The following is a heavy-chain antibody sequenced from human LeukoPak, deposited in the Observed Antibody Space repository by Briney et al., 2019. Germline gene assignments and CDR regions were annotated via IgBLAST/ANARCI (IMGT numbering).Heavy chain of an antibody. V-gene: IGHV3-7*01. D-gene: IGHD4-17*01. J-gene: IGHJ4*02. CDR2: IKQEGSEK. Sequence: GGSLRLSCAASGFTFSSYWMSWVRQAPGKGLEWVANIKQEGSEKYYVDSVKGRFTISRDNAKNSLYLQMNSLRAEDTAVYYCASHYGDYYPYFDYWGQGTLVTVSS. CDR3: ASHYGDYYPYFDY. CDR1: GFTFSSYW.